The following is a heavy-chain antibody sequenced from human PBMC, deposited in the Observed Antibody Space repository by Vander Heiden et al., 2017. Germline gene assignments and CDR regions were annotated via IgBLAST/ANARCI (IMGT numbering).Heavy chain of an antibody. D-gene: IGHD6-13*01. V-gene: IGHV1-58*01. CDR2: IAVGSGNT. Sequence: QMQLVQSGPEVKKPGTSVKVSCKASGFTFTNSSVQWVRQARGQRLEWIGWIAVGSGNTNYAQKFQERVTIARDMSTSTAYMELSSLRSEDTAVYYCAATHHSSRWYYELDYWSQGTLVTVSS. CDR1: GFTFTNSS. J-gene: IGHJ4*02. CDR3: AATHHSSRWYYELDY.